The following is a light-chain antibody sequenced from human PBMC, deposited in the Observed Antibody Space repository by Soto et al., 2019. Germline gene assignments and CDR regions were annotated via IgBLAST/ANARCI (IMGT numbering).Light chain of an antibody. V-gene: IGKV4-1*01. CDR2: WAS. CDR1: QSVLYRHTNKNY. J-gene: IGKJ2*01. Sequence: DIVMTQSPDSLTVSLGERATINCKSSQSVLYRHTNKNYLAWYQQKPGQPPKLLIYWASTRESGVPDRFSGSGSGTDFTLTISSLQAEDVAVYYCQQFYDSSSTFGQGTKLEI. CDR3: QQFYDSSST.